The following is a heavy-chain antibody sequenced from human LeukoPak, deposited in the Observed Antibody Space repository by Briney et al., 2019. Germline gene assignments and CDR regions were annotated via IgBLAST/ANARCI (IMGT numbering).Heavy chain of an antibody. V-gene: IGHV4-34*01. Sequence: PSETLSLTCAVYGGSFSGHYWSWIRQPPGKGLEWIGEINHSGSTNYNPSLKSRVTISVDTSKNQFSLKLSSVTAADTAVYYCASLRPATSPGGEDWFDPWGQGTLVTVSS. CDR1: GGSFSGHY. CDR2: INHSGST. D-gene: IGHD1-26*01. J-gene: IGHJ5*02. CDR3: ASLRPATSPGGEDWFDP.